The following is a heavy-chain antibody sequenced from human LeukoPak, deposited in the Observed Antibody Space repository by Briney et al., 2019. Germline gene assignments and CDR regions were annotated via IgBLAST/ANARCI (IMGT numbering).Heavy chain of an antibody. CDR1: GFSFSDYC. D-gene: IGHD6-19*01. V-gene: IGHV3-69-1*01. CDR2: ISNSGSNSNSNI. J-gene: IGHJ4*02. Sequence: GGSLRLSCAGAGFSFSDYCMNWVRQAPGKGLEWVSSISNSGSNSNSNIYYSDSLQGRFTISRDNAKNSLYLQINSLRVEDTAVYYCARGSSGWTGFDYFDYWGQGALVTVSS. CDR3: ARGSSGWTGFDYFDY.